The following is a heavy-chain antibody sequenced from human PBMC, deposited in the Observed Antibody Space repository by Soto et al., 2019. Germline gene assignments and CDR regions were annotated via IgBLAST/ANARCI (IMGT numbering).Heavy chain of an antibody. CDR3: ARQEFRAKEGVQSFDY. CDR1: GYSFASYW. J-gene: IGHJ4*02. CDR2: IYPGDSHT. Sequence: GESLKISCKGSGYSFASYWIGWVRQMPGKGLEWMGIIYPGDSHTRYSPSFQGQVTISADKSISTAYLQWSSLKASDTAMYYCARQEFRAKEGVQSFDYWGQGTLVTVSS. D-gene: IGHD3-10*01. V-gene: IGHV5-51*01.